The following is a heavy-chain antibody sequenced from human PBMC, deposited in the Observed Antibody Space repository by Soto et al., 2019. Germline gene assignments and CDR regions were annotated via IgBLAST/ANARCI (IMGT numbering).Heavy chain of an antibody. J-gene: IGHJ3*02. CDR2: IIPILGIA. V-gene: IGHV1-69*02. D-gene: IGHD3-10*01. Sequence: GASVKVSCKASGGTFSSYTISWVRQAPGQGLEWMGRIIPILGIANYAQKFQGRVTITADKSTSTAYMELSSLRSEDTAVYYCHTMVRGVGAFDIWGQGTMVTVSS. CDR1: GGTFSSYT. CDR3: HTMVRGVGAFDI.